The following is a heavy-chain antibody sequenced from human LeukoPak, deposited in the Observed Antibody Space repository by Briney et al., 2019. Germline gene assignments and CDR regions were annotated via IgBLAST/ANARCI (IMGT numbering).Heavy chain of an antibody. CDR1: GGSVSSGGHY. V-gene: IGHV4-61*08. CDR2: MHNSGTP. D-gene: IGHD6-13*01. J-gene: IGHJ4*02. CDR3: VRVPAAGTGPDS. Sequence: SETLSPTCTVSGGSVSSGGHYWSWIRQPPGKGLEWLGYMHNSGTPNYNPSLKSRVTMSADTSRNQFSLNLNSVTAADTAVYYCVRVPAAGTGPDSWGQGTLVTVSS.